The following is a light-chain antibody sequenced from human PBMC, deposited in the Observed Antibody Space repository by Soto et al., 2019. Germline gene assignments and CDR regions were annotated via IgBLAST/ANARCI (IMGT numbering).Light chain of an antibody. CDR3: QQYTDWPPEYT. J-gene: IGKJ2*01. V-gene: IGKV3-15*01. CDR1: QSVGTK. CDR2: GVS. Sequence: EIVMTQSPATLSVSPGEGATLSCRANQSVGTKLAWYQQKPGQAPRLLIYGVSTRANGVPARFSGSGSGTDFSLTISSLESEDFAIYYCQQYTDWPPEYTFGQGTKLDIK.